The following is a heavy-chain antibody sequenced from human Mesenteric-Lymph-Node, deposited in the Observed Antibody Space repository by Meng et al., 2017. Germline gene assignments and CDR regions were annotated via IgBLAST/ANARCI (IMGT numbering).Heavy chain of an antibody. CDR1: GGSFSGHY. J-gene: IGHJ4*02. D-gene: IGHD6-19*01. Sequence: QVQLQQWGAGLLKPAETLSLTCAVYGGSFSGHYWSWIRQPPGKGLEWIGEINHSGSTNYNPSLKSRVTISVDTSKNQFSLKLSSVTAADTAVYYCARDNSGWYDYWGQGTLVTVSS. CDR3: ARDNSGWYDY. CDR2: INHSGST. V-gene: IGHV4-34*02.